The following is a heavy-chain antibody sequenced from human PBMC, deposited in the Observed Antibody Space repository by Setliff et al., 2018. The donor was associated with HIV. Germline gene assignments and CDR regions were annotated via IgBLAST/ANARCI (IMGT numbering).Heavy chain of an antibody. D-gene: IGHD1-26*01. V-gene: IGHV4-61*10. Sequence: SETLSLTCTVSGGSVNSDSHYWSWIRQPAGKGLEWIGRIYNDGSTNYNPSLKSRVTISVDTSKNQFSLRLSSVTAADTAVYYCARGSQWELLPYFDYWGQGTLVTVSS. CDR3: ARGSQWELLPYFDY. CDR2: IYNDGST. J-gene: IGHJ4*02. CDR1: GGSVNSDSHY.